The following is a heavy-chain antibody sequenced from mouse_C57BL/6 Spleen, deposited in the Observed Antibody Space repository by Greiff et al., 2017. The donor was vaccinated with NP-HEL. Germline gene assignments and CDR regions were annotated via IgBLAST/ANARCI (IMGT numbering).Heavy chain of an antibody. CDR2: IDPEDGET. CDR3: ARLGYYDVDV. J-gene: IGHJ1*03. D-gene: IGHD2-3*01. CDR1: GFNIKDYY. V-gene: IGHV14-2*01. Sequence: EVQLQQSGAELVKPGASVKLSCTASGFNIKDYYMHWVKQRTEQGLEWIGRIDPEDGETKYAPKCQGKATITADTSSNTAYLQLSSLTSEDTAVYYCARLGYYDVDVWGTGTTVTVSS.